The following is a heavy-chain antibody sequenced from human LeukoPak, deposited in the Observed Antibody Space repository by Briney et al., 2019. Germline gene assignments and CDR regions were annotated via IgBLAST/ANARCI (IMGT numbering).Heavy chain of an antibody. D-gene: IGHD6-19*01. CDR3: ARTLAGIQYYFDY. J-gene: IGHJ4*02. V-gene: IGHV3-23*01. Sequence: QPGGSLRLSCAASGFTFSSYAMSWVRQAPGKGLEWVSAISGSGGSTYYADSVKGRFTISRDNSKNTLYLQMNSLRAEDTAVYYCARTLAGIQYYFDYWGQGTLVTVSS. CDR2: ISGSGGST. CDR1: GFTFSSYA.